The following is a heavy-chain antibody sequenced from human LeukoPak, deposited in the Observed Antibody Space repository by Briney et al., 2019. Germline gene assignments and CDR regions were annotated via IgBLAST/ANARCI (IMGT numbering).Heavy chain of an antibody. CDR1: GFTFSAYW. CDR3: AKDLGSYYYGSGSYYTGFDY. Sequence: GGSPRLSCAASGFTFSAYWMHWVRQAPGKGLEWVSAISGSGGSTYYADSVKGRFTISRDNSKNTLYLQMNSLRAEDTAVYYCAKDLGSYYYGSGSYYTGFDYWGQGTLVTVSS. CDR2: ISGSGGST. J-gene: IGHJ4*02. D-gene: IGHD3-10*01. V-gene: IGHV3-23*01.